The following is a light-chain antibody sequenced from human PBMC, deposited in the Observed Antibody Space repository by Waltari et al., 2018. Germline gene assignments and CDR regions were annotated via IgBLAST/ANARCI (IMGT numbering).Light chain of an antibody. J-gene: IGKJ3*01. V-gene: IGKV3-20*01. CDR3: QQYGSSPPEIT. Sequence: EIVLTQSPGTLSLSPGERATLSCRASQTIASSYLNWYRQKPGQAPRLLIHGPSSRAPGLPDRFSGSGSGTDFTLTISRLEPEDFAVYYCQQYGSSPPEITFGPGTKVDIK. CDR1: QTIASSY. CDR2: GPS.